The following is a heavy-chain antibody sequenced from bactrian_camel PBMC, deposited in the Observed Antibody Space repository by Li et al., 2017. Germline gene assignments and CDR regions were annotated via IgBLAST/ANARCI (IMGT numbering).Heavy chain of an antibody. J-gene: IGHJ4*01. CDR2: ITDGVRT. CDR3: AVDHEGPPIATLIGGLGAGAWISSFRY. V-gene: IGHV3S53*01. D-gene: IGHD4*01. Sequence: HVQLVESGGGSVQAGGSLRLSCVASGYTYSTKCMGWFRQAPGKEREGVATITDGVRTCYTDSVKGRFAISQDNAKKTVTLRMDSLLPEDTATYYCAVDHEGPPIATLIGGLGAGAWISSFRYWGHGTQVTVS. CDR1: GYTYSTKC.